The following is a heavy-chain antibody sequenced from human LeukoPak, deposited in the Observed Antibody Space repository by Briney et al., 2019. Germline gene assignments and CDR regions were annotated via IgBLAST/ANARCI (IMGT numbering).Heavy chain of an antibody. V-gene: IGHV1-46*01. CDR3: ARDQASSTSCYLGCGMDV. CDR1: GYTFTSYY. Sequence: GASVEVSCKASGYTFTSYYMHWVRQAPGQGLEWMGIINPSGGSTSYAQKFQGRVTMTRDTSTSTVYMELSSLRSEDTAVYYCARDQASSTSCYLGCGMDVWGKGTTVTVSS. D-gene: IGHD2-2*01. CDR2: INPSGGST. J-gene: IGHJ6*04.